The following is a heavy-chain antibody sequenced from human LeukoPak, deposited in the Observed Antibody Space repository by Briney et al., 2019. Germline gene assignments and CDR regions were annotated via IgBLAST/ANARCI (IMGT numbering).Heavy chain of an antibody. D-gene: IGHD6-19*01. CDR1: GYTFTSCD. V-gene: IGHV1-8*01. Sequence: ASVKVSCKASGYTFTSCDINWVRQATGQGLEWMGWMNPNSGNTGYGQSFQGRITMTRDISIGTAYMELSNLTSEDTSIYYCTRGSSGRRDNWGQGTLVTVSA. J-gene: IGHJ4*02. CDR2: MNPNSGNT. CDR3: TRGSSGRRDN.